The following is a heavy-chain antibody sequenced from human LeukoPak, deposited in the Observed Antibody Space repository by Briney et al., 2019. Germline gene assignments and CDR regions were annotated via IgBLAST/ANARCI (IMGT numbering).Heavy chain of an antibody. V-gene: IGHV4-30-2*01. CDR2: IYHSGST. J-gene: IGHJ3*02. CDR1: GGSISSGGYS. CDR3: ARDVGNNAFDI. D-gene: IGHD2-15*01. Sequence: SETLSLTCAVSGGSISSGGYSWSWIRQPPGKGLEWIGYIYHSGSTYYNPSLKSRVTISVDRSKNQFSLKLSSVTGADTAVYYCARDVGNNAFDIWGQGTMVTVSS.